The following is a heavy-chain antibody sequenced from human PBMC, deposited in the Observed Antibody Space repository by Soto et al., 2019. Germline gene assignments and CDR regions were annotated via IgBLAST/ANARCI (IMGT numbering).Heavy chain of an antibody. D-gene: IGHD2-21*02. Sequence: QVQLVQSGAEVKKPGASVKVSCKASGYRFSSYGITWVRQAPGQGLEWMGWISYYNGHTKYAQKLQGRVTMTTDTSTSTAYLELRSLTYDDTAVYYCARDHRGGNSGGRSDPWGQGTLVTVSS. CDR1: GYRFSSYG. CDR3: ARDHRGGNSGGRSDP. J-gene: IGHJ5*02. V-gene: IGHV1-18*01. CDR2: ISYYNGHT.